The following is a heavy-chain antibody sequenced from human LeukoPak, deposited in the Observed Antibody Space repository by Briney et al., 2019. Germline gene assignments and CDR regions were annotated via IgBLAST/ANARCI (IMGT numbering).Heavy chain of an antibody. V-gene: IGHV4-61*02. CDR3: ARSQYSGSYYSVGY. CDR1: GGSISSGSYY. D-gene: IGHD1-26*01. J-gene: IGHJ4*02. CDR2: IYTSGST. Sequence: PSETLSLTCTVSGGSISSGSYYWSWIRQPAGKGLEWIGRIYTSGSTNYSPSLKSRVTISVDTSENQFSLKLSSVTAADTAVYYCARSQYSGSYYSVGYWGQGTLVTVSS.